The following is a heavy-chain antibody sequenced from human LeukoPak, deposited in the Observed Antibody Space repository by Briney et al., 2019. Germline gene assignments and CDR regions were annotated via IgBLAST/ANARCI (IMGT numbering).Heavy chain of an antibody. CDR2: INPNSGGN. J-gene: IGHJ5*02. CDR1: GYTFTGYY. Sequence: GASVNVSCKASGYTFTGYYILCVRQAPAQARVCMEGINPNSGGNDYEQKFQGRVTMTRDTSISTAYMEVSRLRSDDTAVYYCARDYYASSGYSRFDPWGQGTLVTVSS. D-gene: IGHD3-22*01. V-gene: IGHV1-2*02. CDR3: ARDYYASSGYSRFDP.